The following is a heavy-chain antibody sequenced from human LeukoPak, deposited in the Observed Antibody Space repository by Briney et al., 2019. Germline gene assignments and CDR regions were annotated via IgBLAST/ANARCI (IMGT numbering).Heavy chain of an antibody. V-gene: IGHV3-53*05. CDR3: AKGLTFRGYSYGSAFDI. J-gene: IGHJ3*02. D-gene: IGHD5-18*01. CDR1: GFTVSSNY. CDR2: IYSCGST. Sequence: GGSLRLSCAASGFTVSSNYMSWVRQAPGKGLEWVSVIYSCGSTYYADSVKGRFTISRDNAKNSLYLQMNSLRAEDMALYYCAKGLTFRGYSYGSAFDIWGQGTMVTVSS.